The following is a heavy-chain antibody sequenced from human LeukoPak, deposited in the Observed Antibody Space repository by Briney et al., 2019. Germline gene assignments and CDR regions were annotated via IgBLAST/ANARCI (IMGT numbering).Heavy chain of an antibody. CDR2: IKQDGSEK. CDR1: GFTFSSSW. CDR3: ASLDY. Sequence: GGSLRLSCAASGFTFSSSWMNWVRQAPGKGLEWVANIKQDGSEKYYVDSVKGRFTISRGNAKNSLYLQMNTLRAEDTAVYYCASLDYWGQGTLVTVSS. V-gene: IGHV3-7*01. J-gene: IGHJ4*02.